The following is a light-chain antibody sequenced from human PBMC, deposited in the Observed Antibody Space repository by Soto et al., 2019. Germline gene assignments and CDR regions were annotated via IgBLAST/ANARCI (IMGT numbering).Light chain of an antibody. Sequence: DIQMTQSPSTLSASVGDRVTITCRASQSISSWLAWYQQKPGKAPKLLIYDASSLESGVPSRFSGSGSGTEFTLTISSLQPDDFATYYCQQYNSYWYPTFGQGTKVEIK. CDR2: DAS. J-gene: IGKJ1*01. CDR3: QQYNSYWYPT. CDR1: QSISSW. V-gene: IGKV1-5*01.